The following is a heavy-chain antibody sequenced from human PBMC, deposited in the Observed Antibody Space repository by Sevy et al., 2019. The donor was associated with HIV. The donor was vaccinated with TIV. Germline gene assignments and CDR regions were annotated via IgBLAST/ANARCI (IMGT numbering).Heavy chain of an antibody. V-gene: IGHV3-30-3*01. CDR1: GFTFSRYT. D-gene: IGHD4-17*01. J-gene: IGHJ4*02. CDR3: ARDRIYGDLDY. Sequence: QLGGSLRLSCAASGFTFSRYTMHWVRQAPGKGLEWVAVISYDGSSKYYGDSVKGRFTISRDNSKNTVYVQMNSLKAEDTAVYYCARDRIYGDLDYWGQGTLVTVSS. CDR2: ISYDGSSK.